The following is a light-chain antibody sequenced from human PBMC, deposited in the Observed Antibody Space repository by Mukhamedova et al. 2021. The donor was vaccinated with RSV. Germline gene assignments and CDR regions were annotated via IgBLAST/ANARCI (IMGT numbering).Light chain of an antibody. CDR3: QQYHNYPCT. V-gene: IGKV1-5*03. CDR2: EAS. J-gene: IGKJ2*02. Sequence: WYQRRVHGKAPKLLIYEASILKSGVPSTFSGSGSGTEFTLTISSLQPDDFATYYCQQYHNYPCTFGQGTKPEIK.